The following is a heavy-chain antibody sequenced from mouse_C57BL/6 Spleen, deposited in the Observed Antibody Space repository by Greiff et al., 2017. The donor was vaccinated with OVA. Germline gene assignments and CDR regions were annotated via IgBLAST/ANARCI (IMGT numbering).Heavy chain of an antibody. V-gene: IGHV5-16*01. CDR3: ARERANYYGSSGYFDV. Sequence: EVKLMESEGGLVQPGSSMKLSCTASGFTFSDYYMAWVRQVPEKGLEWVANINYDGSSTYYLDSLKSRFIISRDNAKNILYLQMSSLKSEDTATYYCARERANYYGSSGYFDVWGTGTTVTVSS. J-gene: IGHJ1*03. CDR2: INYDGSST. CDR1: GFTFSDYY. D-gene: IGHD1-1*01.